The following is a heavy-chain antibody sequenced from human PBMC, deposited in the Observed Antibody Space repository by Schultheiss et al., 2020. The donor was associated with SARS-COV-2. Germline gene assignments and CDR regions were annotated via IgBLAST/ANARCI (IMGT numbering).Heavy chain of an antibody. CDR1: GFTFSSYG. V-gene: IGHV3-21*01. CDR2: ISSSSSYI. CDR3: ARDSRSGYCYDY. D-gene: IGHD2-21*01. Sequence: GESLKISCAASGFTFSSYGMHWVRKAPGKGLEWVSSISSSSSYIYYADSVKGRFTISRDNAKNSLYLQMNSLRAEDTAVYYCARDSRSGYCYDYWGQGTLVTVSS. J-gene: IGHJ4*02.